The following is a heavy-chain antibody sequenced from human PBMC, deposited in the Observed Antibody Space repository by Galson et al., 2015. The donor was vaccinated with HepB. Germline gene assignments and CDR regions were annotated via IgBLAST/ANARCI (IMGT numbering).Heavy chain of an antibody. V-gene: IGHV3-7*01. J-gene: IGHJ4*02. CDR1: GFTFSSFW. CDR3: AREGPTYNWILRYFDN. D-gene: IGHD1-1*01. Sequence: SLRLSCAASGFTFSSFWMTWVRQAPGKGLEWVANIMRDGSEKYYVGSVKGRFTISRDNTKNSLFLQMNSLRAEDTAVYYCAREGPTYNWILRYFDNWGQGTLVTVSS. CDR2: IMRDGSEK.